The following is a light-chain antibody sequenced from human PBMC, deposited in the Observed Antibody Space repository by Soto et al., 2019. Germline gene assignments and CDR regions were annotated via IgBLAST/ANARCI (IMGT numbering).Light chain of an antibody. Sequence: QSVLTQPPSVSAAPGQKVTISCSGGSSDIGSNYVSWYQKLPGRAPTLLIYAEDKRPSGIPERFSASRSDTSASLDITGLQTGDEADYYCATWDDGVNGVVFGGGTKVTVL. CDR3: ATWDDGVNGVV. CDR1: SSDIGSNY. V-gene: IGLV1-51*01. J-gene: IGLJ2*01. CDR2: AED.